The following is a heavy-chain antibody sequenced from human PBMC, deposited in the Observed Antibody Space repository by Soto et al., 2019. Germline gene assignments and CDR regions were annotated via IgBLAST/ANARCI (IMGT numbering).Heavy chain of an antibody. CDR1: GFSLSSKGMR. D-gene: IGHD4-17*01. V-gene: IGHV2-70*04. J-gene: IGHJ4*02. Sequence: GSGPTLVNPTQTLTLTCTFSGFSLSSKGMRVSWIRQPPGKALEWLARIDWDDDKFYSPSLRTRLTISKDTSKNQVALTMTNVDPKDTATYYCARSPGGFTVATYFFDYWGQGTLVTVSS. CDR2: IDWDDDK. CDR3: ARSPGGFTVATYFFDY.